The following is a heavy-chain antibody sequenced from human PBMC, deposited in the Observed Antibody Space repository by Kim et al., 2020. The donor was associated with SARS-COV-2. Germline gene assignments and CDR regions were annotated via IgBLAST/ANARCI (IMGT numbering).Heavy chain of an antibody. D-gene: IGHD4-17*01. CDR1: GFTFSSYA. V-gene: IGHV3-30*04. Sequence: GGSLRLSCAASGFTFSSYAMHWVRQAPGKGLEWVAVISYDGSNKYYADSVKGRFTISRDNSKNTLYLQMNSLRAEDTAVYYCAGEDGDYYYFDYWGQGTLVTVSS. J-gene: IGHJ4*02. CDR3: AGEDGDYYYFDY. CDR2: ISYDGSNK.